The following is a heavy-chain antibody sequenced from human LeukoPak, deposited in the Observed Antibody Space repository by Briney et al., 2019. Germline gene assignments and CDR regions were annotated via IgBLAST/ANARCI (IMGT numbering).Heavy chain of an antibody. CDR3: ARLGNCGSTSCFYSGSYEDGMDWFDP. V-gene: IGHV4-38-2*01. CDR2: IFHSGGT. CDR1: GYSISSGFY. D-gene: IGHD2-2*01. Sequence: SETLSLTCAVPGYSISSGFYWGWIPRPPGKGLDWIGSIFHSGGTYYNQSLKRPVTISVDTFQNQFCLNQSSVTAPDTAVYYCARLGNCGSTSCFYSGSYEDGMDWFDPWGQGTLVTVPS. J-gene: IGHJ5*02.